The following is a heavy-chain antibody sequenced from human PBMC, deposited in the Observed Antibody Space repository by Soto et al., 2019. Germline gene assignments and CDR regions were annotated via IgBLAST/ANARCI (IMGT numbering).Heavy chain of an antibody. CDR1: GGPISGYY. D-gene: IGHD1-1*01. V-gene: IGHV4-4*07. CDR2: IYSAGTT. J-gene: IGHJ3*01. Sequence: QVQLRESGPGLVKPSETLSLTCNVSGGPISGYYWNWVRQPAGKGLEWIGRIYSAGTTDLNPSLKCRVIMSVDTSSNQFSLKLLSVTAADTAVYYCAANWRGAYEGLFDLWGQGTTVTVSS. CDR3: AANWRGAYEGLFDL.